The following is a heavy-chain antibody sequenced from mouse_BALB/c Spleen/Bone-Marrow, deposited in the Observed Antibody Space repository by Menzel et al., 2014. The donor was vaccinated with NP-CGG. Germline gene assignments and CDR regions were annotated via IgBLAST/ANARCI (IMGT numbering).Heavy chain of an antibody. CDR3: ARELVRGMDY. J-gene: IGHJ4*01. V-gene: IGHV1-54*03. D-gene: IGHD1-1*01. Sequence: VKLVESGAELVRPGTSVKVSCKASGYAFTNYWIEWIKQRPGQGLEWIGVINPGSGGINYNEKLKGKATLTADKSSSTAYTQLSSLTSDDSAVYFCARELVRGMDYWGQGTSVTVSS. CDR1: GYAFTNYW. CDR2: INPGSGGI.